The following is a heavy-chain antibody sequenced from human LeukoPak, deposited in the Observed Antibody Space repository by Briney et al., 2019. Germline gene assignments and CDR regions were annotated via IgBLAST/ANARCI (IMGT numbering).Heavy chain of an antibody. D-gene: IGHD6-13*01. Sequence: SETLSLTCAVYGGSFSGYYWSWIRQPPGKGLEWIGEINHSGSTNYNPSLKSRVTISVDTSKNQFSLKLSSVTAADTAVYYCARNFGSSWYYFDYWGQGTLVTVSS. CDR3: ARNFGSSWYYFDY. J-gene: IGHJ4*02. CDR1: GGSFSGYY. V-gene: IGHV4-34*01. CDR2: INHSGST.